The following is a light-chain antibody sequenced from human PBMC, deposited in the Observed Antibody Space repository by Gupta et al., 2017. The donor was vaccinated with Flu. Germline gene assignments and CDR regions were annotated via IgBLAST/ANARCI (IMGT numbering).Light chain of an antibody. V-gene: IGKV3-15*01. CDR3: QQYKSRWT. Sequence: SPVTLSVSPGERATRCCRASESVSSNLAWYQQKPGQAPRLLIYDASTRATGIPARFSGSGSGTEFTLTSSSLQSEDFALYYCQQYKSRWTFGQGTKVDIK. CDR1: ESVSSN. J-gene: IGKJ1*01. CDR2: DAS.